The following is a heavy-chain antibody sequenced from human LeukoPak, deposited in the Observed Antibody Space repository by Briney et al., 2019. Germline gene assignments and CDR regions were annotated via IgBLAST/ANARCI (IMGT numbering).Heavy chain of an antibody. CDR3: ARQLVNGYSYGYYYYYMDV. J-gene: IGHJ6*03. V-gene: IGHV4-39*01. CDR2: IYYSGST. CDR1: GGSISSSSYY. D-gene: IGHD5-18*01. Sequence: PSETLSLTCTVSGGSISSSSYYWGWIRQPPGKGLEWIGSIYYSGSTYYNPSLKSRVTISVDTSKNQFSPKLSSVTAADTAVYYCARQLVNGYSYGYYYYYMDVWGKGTTVTISS.